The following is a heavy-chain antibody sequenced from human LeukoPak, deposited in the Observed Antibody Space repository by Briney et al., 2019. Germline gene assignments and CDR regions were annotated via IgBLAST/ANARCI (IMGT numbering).Heavy chain of an antibody. J-gene: IGHJ3*02. V-gene: IGHV1-69*04. CDR3: ASQGVDYYDSSRNAFDI. CDR2: IIPIFGIA. D-gene: IGHD3-22*01. Sequence: SVKVSCKASGGTFSSYAISWVRQAPGQGLEWMGRIIPIFGIANYAQKFQGRVTITADKSTSTAYMELSGLRSEDTAVYYCASQGVDYYDSSRNAFDIWGQGTMVTVSS. CDR1: GGTFSSYA.